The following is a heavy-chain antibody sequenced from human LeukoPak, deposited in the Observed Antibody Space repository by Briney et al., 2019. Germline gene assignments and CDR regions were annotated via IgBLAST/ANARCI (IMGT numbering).Heavy chain of an antibody. Sequence: GGSLRLSCAAYGFTFSNAWMSWVRQAPGKGLEWVGRIKSKTDGGTTDYAAPVKGRFTISRDDSKNTLYLQTNSLKTEDTAVYYCTTDPQTDYYDSSGYYYWGQGTLVTVSS. V-gene: IGHV3-15*01. D-gene: IGHD3-22*01. CDR1: GFTFSNAW. CDR3: TTDPQTDYYDSSGYYY. CDR2: IKSKTDGGTT. J-gene: IGHJ4*02.